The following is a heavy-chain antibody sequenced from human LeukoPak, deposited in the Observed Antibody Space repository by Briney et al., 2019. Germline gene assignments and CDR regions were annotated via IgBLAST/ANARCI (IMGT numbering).Heavy chain of an antibody. Sequence: PGGSLRLSCAASGFNFGDYFMSWIRQAPGKGLEWVAFLNGPSNNIRYAESVEGRFTISRDNVKNSLYLQMHSLRIEDTAVYYCATSRVFDYWGQGALVSVSS. V-gene: IGHV3-11*04. CDR1: GFNFGDYF. CDR2: LNGPSNNI. J-gene: IGHJ4*02. CDR3: ATSRVFDY.